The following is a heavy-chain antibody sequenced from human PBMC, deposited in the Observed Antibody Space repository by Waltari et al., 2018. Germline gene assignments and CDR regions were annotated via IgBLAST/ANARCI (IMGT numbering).Heavy chain of an antibody. J-gene: IGHJ5*02. V-gene: IGHV1-69*02. D-gene: IGHD3-16*01. CDR3: SVFLNNAFIEPTPP. Sequence: QVQLVQSGAEVKKPGSSVRVSCKASGGTFTTYTINWIRQCPGQGLEWVGKIRPILHVVDYAQRFQDRVTITADKSTNTAYMELNSLGSDDTAVYYCSVFLNNAFIEPTPPWGQGTLVTVAS. CDR2: IRPILHVV. CDR1: GGTFTTYT.